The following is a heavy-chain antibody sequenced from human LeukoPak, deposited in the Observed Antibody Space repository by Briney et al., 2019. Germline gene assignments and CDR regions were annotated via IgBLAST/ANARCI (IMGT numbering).Heavy chain of an antibody. J-gene: IGHJ6*02. Sequence: GESLKISCKGSGYSFTNYWIAWVRQMPGRGLEWMVIINPSDSDTRYSPSFQGQVTISADKSISTAYLQWSSLKASDTAMYYCARQGRSPTAGMDVWGQGTTVTVSS. V-gene: IGHV5-51*01. CDR2: INPSDSDT. CDR3: ARQGRSPTAGMDV. CDR1: GYSFTNYW.